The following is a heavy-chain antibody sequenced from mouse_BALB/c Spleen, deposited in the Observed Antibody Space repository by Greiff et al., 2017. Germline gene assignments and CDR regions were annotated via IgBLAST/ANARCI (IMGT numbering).Heavy chain of an antibody. D-gene: IGHD2-3*01. J-gene: IGHJ4*01. CDR1: GYTFTSYT. CDR2: INPSSGYT. CDR3: ARVPIYDGYYGAMDY. V-gene: IGHV1-4*02. Sequence: QVQLQQSAAELARPGASVKMSCKASGYTFTSYTMHWVKQRPGQGLEWIGYINPSSGYTEYNQKFKDKTTLTADKSSSTAYMQLSSLTSEDSAVYYCARVPIYDGYYGAMDYWCQGTSVTVSS.